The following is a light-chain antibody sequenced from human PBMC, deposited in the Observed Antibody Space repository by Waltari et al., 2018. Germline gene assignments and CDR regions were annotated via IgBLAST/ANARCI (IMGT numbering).Light chain of an antibody. Sequence: QSALTPPPSASGSPGQSVTISCPGTSSAIGSSKYVSWYQQHPGKAPNLIISEVYKRPSGVPDRFSGSKSGNTASLTVSGLQAEDEADYFCNSYAGNNSYVFGTGTKVTVL. V-gene: IGLV2-8*01. CDR2: EVY. CDR1: SSAIGSSKY. CDR3: NSYAGNNSYV. J-gene: IGLJ1*01.